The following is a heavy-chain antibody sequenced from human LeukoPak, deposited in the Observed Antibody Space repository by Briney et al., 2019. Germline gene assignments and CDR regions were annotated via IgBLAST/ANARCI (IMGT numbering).Heavy chain of an antibody. CDR1: GGSISSYY. D-gene: IGHD3-22*01. CDR2: IYYSGST. Sequence: PSETLSLTCTVSGGSISSYYWSWILQPPGKGLEWIGYIYYSGSTNYNPSLKSRVTISVDTSRNQFSLKLSSVTAADTAVYYCASVPYYYDSSGYYLGYYFDYWGQGTLVTVSS. CDR3: ASVPYYYDSSGYYLGYYFDY. V-gene: IGHV4-59*01. J-gene: IGHJ4*02.